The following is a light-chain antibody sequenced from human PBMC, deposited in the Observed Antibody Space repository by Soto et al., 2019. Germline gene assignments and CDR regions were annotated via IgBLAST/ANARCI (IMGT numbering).Light chain of an antibody. CDR3: HQYSSFLYT. J-gene: IGKJ2*01. CDR2: DAS. CDR1: QTISNW. V-gene: IGKV1-5*01. Sequence: DIQMTQSPSTLSASVGDRVTITCRASQTISNWLAWYQQKPGQAPKLLIFDASTLESGVPSSFSGSGSGTEFTLTISSLQPDEFSTYDGHQYSSFLYTFGQGTKLEIK.